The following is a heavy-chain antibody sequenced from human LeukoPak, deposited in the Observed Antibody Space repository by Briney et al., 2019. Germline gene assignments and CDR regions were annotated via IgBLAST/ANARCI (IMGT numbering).Heavy chain of an antibody. V-gene: IGHV4-59*01. Sequence: SETLSPTCTVSGGSISSYYWSWIRQPPGKGLEWIGYIYYSGSTNYNPSLKSRVTISVDTSKNQFSLKLSSVTAADTAVYYCARDYWEVAATWGVYYYYMDVWGKGTTVTVSS. CDR3: ARDYWEVAATWGVYYYYMDV. CDR2: IYYSGST. J-gene: IGHJ6*03. CDR1: GGSISSYY. D-gene: IGHD2-15*01.